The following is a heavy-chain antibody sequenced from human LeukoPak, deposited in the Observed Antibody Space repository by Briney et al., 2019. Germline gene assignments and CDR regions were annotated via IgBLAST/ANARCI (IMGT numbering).Heavy chain of an antibody. V-gene: IGHV3-66*01. J-gene: IGHJ3*02. D-gene: IGHD6-19*01. CDR3: ARFALPGYSSGSTDAFDI. CDR1: GFTVSSNY. CDR2: IYSGGST. Sequence: GGSLRLSCAASGFTVSSNYMSWVRQAPGKGLEWVSVIYSGGSTYYADSVKGRFTISRDNSKNTLYLQMNSLRVEDTAVYYCARFALPGYSSGSTDAFDIWGQGTMVTVSS.